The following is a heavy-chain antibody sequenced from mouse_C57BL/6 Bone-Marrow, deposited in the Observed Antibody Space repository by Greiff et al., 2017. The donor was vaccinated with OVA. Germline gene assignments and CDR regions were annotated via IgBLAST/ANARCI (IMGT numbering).Heavy chain of an antibody. Sequence: VQLQQSGTELVKPGASVKLSCKASGYTFTSYWMHWVKQRPGQGLEWIGNINPSNGGTNYNEKFKSKATLTVDKSSSTAYMQLSSLTSEDSAVYYCARGAYGSSPWYFDVWGTGTTVTVSS. J-gene: IGHJ1*03. CDR3: ARGAYGSSPWYFDV. CDR1: GYTFTSYW. CDR2: INPSNGGT. D-gene: IGHD1-1*01. V-gene: IGHV1-53*01.